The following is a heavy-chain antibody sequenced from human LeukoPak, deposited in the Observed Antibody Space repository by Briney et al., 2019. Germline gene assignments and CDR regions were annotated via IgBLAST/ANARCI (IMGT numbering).Heavy chain of an antibody. D-gene: IGHD7-27*01. J-gene: IGHJ4*02. V-gene: IGHV4-39*07. CDR2: IYYSGST. CDR3: ARALTGHFDY. CDR1: GGSINSYY. Sequence: SETLSLTCTVSGGSINSYYWGWIRQPPGKGLEWIGSIYYSGSTYYNPSLKSRVTISVDTSKNQFSLKLSSVTAADTAVYYCARALTGHFDYWGQGTLVTVSS.